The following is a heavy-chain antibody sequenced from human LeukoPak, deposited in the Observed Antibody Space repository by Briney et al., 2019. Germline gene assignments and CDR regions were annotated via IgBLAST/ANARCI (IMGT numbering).Heavy chain of an antibody. V-gene: IGHV4-61*08. D-gene: IGHD2-2*01. Sequence: PSETLSLTCTVSGGSISSGGYYWSWIRQPPGKGLEWIGYIYYSGSTNYNPSLKSRVTISVDTSKNQFSLKLSSVTAADTAVYYCARGARGYCSSTSCSTLQYFQHWGQGTLVTVSS. J-gene: IGHJ1*01. CDR2: IYYSGST. CDR1: GGSISSGGYY. CDR3: ARGARGYCSSTSCSTLQYFQH.